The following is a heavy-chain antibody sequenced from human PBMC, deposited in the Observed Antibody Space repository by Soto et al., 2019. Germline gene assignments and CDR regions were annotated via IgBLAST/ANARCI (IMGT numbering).Heavy chain of an antibody. J-gene: IGHJ4*02. CDR3: AKDTPQEWLLVFHY. Sequence: VGSLRLSCAGSGFTFSNYAMSWVRQAPGKGLEWVSAISGSGDSTYYANSVKGRFTISRDNSKNTLYLQMNSLRAEDTAVYYCAKDTPQEWLLVFHYWGQGTLVTVSS. CDR2: ISGSGDST. V-gene: IGHV3-23*01. D-gene: IGHD3-3*01. CDR1: GFTFSNYA.